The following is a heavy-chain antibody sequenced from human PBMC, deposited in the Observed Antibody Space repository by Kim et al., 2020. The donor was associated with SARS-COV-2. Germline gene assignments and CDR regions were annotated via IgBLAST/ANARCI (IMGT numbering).Heavy chain of an antibody. D-gene: IGHD3-9*01. Sequence: DSVKGRFTISRDHAQNSLYLQMNSLRAEDTAVYYCARVELRYFDWLLTDYWGQGTLVTVSS. CDR3: ARVELRYFDWLLTDY. V-gene: IGHV3-21*01. J-gene: IGHJ4*02.